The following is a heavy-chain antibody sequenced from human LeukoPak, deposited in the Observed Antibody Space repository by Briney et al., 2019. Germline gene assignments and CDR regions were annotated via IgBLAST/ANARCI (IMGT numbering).Heavy chain of an antibody. J-gene: IGHJ3*02. CDR2: ISNDGRNK. CDR3: ARDLGGLQWLTSSDAFDI. V-gene: IGHV3-30*04. CDR1: GFTFNNYA. D-gene: IGHD5-12*01. Sequence: GGSLRLSCAASGFTFNNYAIHWVRQAPGKGLEWVAVISNDGRNKYYADSVKGRFTISRDNSKNTLFLQMNSLRTGDTAVYYCARDLGGLQWLTSSDAFDIWGQGTMVTVSS.